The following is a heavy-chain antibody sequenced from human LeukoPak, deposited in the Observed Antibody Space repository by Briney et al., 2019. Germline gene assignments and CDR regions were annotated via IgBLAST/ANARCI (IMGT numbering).Heavy chain of an antibody. D-gene: IGHD2-21*01. Sequence: ASVKVSCKASGYTFTSYYMHRVRQAPGQGLEWMGIINPSGGSTSYAQKFQGRVTMTRDTSTSTVYMELSSLRSEDTAVYYCARSSCGGDCYYYWEGNNYYYMDVWGKGTTVTVSS. CDR3: ARSSCGGDCYYYWEGNNYYYMDV. J-gene: IGHJ6*03. V-gene: IGHV1-46*01. CDR1: GYTFTSYY. CDR2: INPSGGST.